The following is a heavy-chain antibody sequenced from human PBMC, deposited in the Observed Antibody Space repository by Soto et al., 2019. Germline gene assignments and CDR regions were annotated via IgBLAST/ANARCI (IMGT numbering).Heavy chain of an antibody. CDR1: GFPVSSNY. J-gene: IGHJ6*02. Sequence: GGSLRLSCAASGFPVSSNYMTWVRQTPGRGLEWVSLINTAGDTYYTDSVKGRFALSRDNSKNMLYLQMNSLRHDDTGVYYCARDRWLRSEVYYYGLDVWGQGTTVTVSS. D-gene: IGHD5-12*01. CDR3: ARDRWLRSEVYYYGLDV. V-gene: IGHV3-53*01. CDR2: INTAGDT.